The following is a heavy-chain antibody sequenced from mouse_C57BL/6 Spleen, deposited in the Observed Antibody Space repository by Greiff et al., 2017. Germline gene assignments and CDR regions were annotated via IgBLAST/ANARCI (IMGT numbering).Heavy chain of an antibody. CDR2: ISSGGSYT. V-gene: IGHV5-6*01. Sequence: EVHLVESGGDLVKPGGSLKLSCAASGFTFSSYGMSWVRQTPDKRLEWVATISSGGSYTYYPDSVKGRFTISRDNAKNTLYLQMSSLKSEDTAMYDCARHNYSNENWYFDVWGTGTTVTVSS. CDR3: ARHNYSNENWYFDV. CDR1: GFTFSSYG. D-gene: IGHD2-5*01. J-gene: IGHJ1*03.